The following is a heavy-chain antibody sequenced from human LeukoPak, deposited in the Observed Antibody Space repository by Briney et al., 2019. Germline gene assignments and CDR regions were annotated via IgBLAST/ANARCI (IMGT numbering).Heavy chain of an antibody. D-gene: IGHD6-19*01. CDR2: ISKSGDST. CDR3: AKLSGWTGWFFDY. J-gene: IGHJ4*02. CDR1: GFTFSSYA. Sequence: GGSLRLSCAASGFTFSSYAISGVRQAPGKGLEWVSAISKSGDSTYYADSVKGRFTISRDNSKNTIYLQMNSLRVEDTAVYYCAKLSGWTGWFFDYWGQGTVVTVSS. V-gene: IGHV3-23*01.